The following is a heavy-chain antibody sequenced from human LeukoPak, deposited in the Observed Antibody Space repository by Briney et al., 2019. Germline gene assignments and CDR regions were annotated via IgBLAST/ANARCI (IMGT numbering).Heavy chain of an antibody. Sequence: GGSLRLSCAASGFTFSSYAMSWVRQAPGKGLEWVSAISGSGGSTYYADSVKGRFTISRDNSKNTLYLQMNSLRAEDTAVYYCAKLPYFDWLSYFDYWGQGTLSPSPQ. J-gene: IGHJ4*02. D-gene: IGHD3-9*01. CDR3: AKLPYFDWLSYFDY. CDR1: GFTFSSYA. CDR2: ISGSGGST. V-gene: IGHV3-23*01.